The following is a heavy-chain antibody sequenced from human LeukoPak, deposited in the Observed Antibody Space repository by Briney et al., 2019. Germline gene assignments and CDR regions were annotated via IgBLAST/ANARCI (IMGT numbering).Heavy chain of an antibody. D-gene: IGHD2-15*01. CDR1: GYTFTSYA. CDR3: ARPGHGYCSGGSCYYGFDY. CDR2: INTNTGNP. J-gene: IGHJ4*02. Sequence: ASVKVFCKASGYTFTSYAMNWVRQAPGQGLEWMGWINTNTGNPTYAQGFTGRFVFSLDTSVSTAYLQISSLKAEDTAVYYCARPGHGYCSGGSCYYGFDYWGQGTLVTVSS. V-gene: IGHV7-4-1*02.